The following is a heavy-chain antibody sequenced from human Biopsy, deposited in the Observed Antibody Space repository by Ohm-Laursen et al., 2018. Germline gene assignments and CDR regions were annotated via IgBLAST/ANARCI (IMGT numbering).Heavy chain of an antibody. CDR3: AKDRYNYTPIGGFSMDV. V-gene: IGHV3-30*18. CDR1: GFTFNNYG. Sequence: PLRLSCAASGFTFNNYGMQWVRQAPGKGLEWVAFIFYDGSNTYYADSVKGRFTISRDNSRDTLYLQMSSLRAEDTAVYYCAKDRYNYTPIGGFSMDVWDQGTTVTVSS. CDR2: IFYDGSNT. J-gene: IGHJ6*02. D-gene: IGHD5-18*01.